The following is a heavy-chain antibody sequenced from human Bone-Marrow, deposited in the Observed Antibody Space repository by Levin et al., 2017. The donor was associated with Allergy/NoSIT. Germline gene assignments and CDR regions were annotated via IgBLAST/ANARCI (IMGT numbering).Heavy chain of an antibody. Sequence: SQTLSLTCAVYGGSFSNYYWSWIRQPPGKGLEWIAEIIHSGSTNYNPSLKSRVTISVDTSKNQVSLRLSSVTAADTAVYFCARSNYGGMDVWGKGTTVTVSS. CDR3: ARSNYGGMDV. J-gene: IGHJ6*03. CDR1: GGSFSNYY. V-gene: IGHV4-34*12. CDR2: IIHSGST. D-gene: IGHD4-11*01.